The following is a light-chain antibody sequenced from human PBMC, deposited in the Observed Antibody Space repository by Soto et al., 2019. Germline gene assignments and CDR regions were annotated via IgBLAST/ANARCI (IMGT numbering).Light chain of an antibody. Sequence: DIQMTQSPSSLSASVGDRVTITCRASQGIIDYVAWFQQKPGKAPKLLFYAASTPQSGVPSRFSGSGSGTDFHLTISSLQPEDVATYHCQKYNTAPQTFGQGTKVELK. CDR1: QGIIDY. J-gene: IGKJ1*01. CDR2: AAS. V-gene: IGKV1-27*01. CDR3: QKYNTAPQT.